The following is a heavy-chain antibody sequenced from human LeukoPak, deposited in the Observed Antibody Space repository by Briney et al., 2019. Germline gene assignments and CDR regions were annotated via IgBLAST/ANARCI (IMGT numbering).Heavy chain of an antibody. J-gene: IGHJ4*02. CDR3: AKVRGGGYYFDY. Sequence: GGSLRLSCAASGFTFSNYAMRWVRQAPGKGLEWVSGINWNGGSTGYVDSVKGRFTISRDNAKNSLYLQMNSLRAEDTAVYYCAKVRGGGYYFDYWGQGTLVTVSS. CDR1: GFTFSNYA. V-gene: IGHV3-20*04. CDR2: INWNGGST.